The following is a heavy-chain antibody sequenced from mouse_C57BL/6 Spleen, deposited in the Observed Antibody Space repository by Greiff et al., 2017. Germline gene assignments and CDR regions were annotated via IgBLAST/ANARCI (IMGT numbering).Heavy chain of an antibody. CDR2: IDPSDSYT. CDR1: GYTFTSYW. D-gene: IGHD2-5*01. Sequence: QVQLQQPGAELVMPGASVKLSCKASGYTFTSYWMHWVKQRPGQGLEWIGEIDPSDSYTNYNQKFKGKSTLTVDKSSSTAYMQLSSLTSEDSAVYYCAIAYYSNYEGYVDVWGTGTTVTVSS. V-gene: IGHV1-69*01. J-gene: IGHJ1*03. CDR3: AIAYYSNYEGYVDV.